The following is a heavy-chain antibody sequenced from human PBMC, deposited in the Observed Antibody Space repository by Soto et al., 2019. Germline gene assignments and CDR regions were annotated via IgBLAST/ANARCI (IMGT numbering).Heavy chain of an antibody. CDR2: IYYSGLT. CDR1: GGSIGSSSNY. Sequence: QLQLQESGPGLVKPSETPSLTCTVSGGSIGSSSNYWAWIRQPPGKGLEWIGSIYYSGLTYYNPSLKSRVTISGGTSKTQFALRLSSVTAADTAVYYCARQNSDSASYYVFDYWGQGTLVTVTS. J-gene: IGHJ4*02. V-gene: IGHV4-39*01. D-gene: IGHD3-22*01. CDR3: ARQNSDSASYYVFDY.